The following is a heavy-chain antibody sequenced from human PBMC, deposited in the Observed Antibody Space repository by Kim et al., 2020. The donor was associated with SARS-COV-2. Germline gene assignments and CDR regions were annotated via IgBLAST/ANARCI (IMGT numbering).Heavy chain of an antibody. CDR2: INHSGST. CDR3: ARGRVAVAGKFDY. CDR1: GGSFSGYY. Sequence: SETLSLTCAVYGGSFSGYYWSWIRQPPGKGLEWIGEINHSGSTNYNPSLKSRVTISVDTSKNQFSLKLSSVTAADTAVYYCARGRVAVAGKFDYWGQGTLVTVSS. D-gene: IGHD6-19*01. V-gene: IGHV4-34*01. J-gene: IGHJ4*02.